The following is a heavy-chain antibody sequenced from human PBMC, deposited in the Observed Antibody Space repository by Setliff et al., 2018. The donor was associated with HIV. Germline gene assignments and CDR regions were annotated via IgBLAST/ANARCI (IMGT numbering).Heavy chain of an antibody. J-gene: IGHJ4*02. D-gene: IGHD1-20*01. CDR1: GFTFSYYW. V-gene: IGHV3-74*01. CDR3: TNWNPPGF. CDR2: INRDGTAT. Sequence: GGSLRLSCAASGFTFSYYWMHWVRQAPGKGLVWVSSINRDGTATNYADSVKGRFTISRDNARNTLYLQMNSLRGEDTAVYYCTNWNPPGFWGQGTLVTVSS.